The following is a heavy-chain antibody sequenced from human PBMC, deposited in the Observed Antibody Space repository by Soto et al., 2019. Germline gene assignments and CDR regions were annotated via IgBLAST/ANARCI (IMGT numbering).Heavy chain of an antibody. J-gene: IGHJ6*02. D-gene: IGHD3-3*01. V-gene: IGHV4-39*01. CDR1: GGSISSSSYY. CDR3: ARRITIFGVASPGYYYGMDV. Sequence: LSLTCTVSGGSISSSSYYWGWIRQPPGKGLEWIGSIYYSGSTYYNPSLKSRVTISVDTSKNQFSLRLSSVTAADTAVYYCARRITIFGVASPGYYYGMDVWGQGTTVTVSS. CDR2: IYYSGST.